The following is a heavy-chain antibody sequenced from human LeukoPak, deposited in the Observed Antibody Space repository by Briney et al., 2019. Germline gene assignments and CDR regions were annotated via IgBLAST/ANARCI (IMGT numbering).Heavy chain of an antibody. J-gene: IGHJ4*02. CDR1: GGSISSYY. Sequence: PSETLSLTCTVSGGSISSYYWSWIRQPPGKGLEWIGYIYYSGSTNYNPSLKSRVTISVDTSKNQFSLKLSSVTAADTAVYYCARYYYDSSGYYYYDYWGQGTLVTVSS. D-gene: IGHD3-22*01. CDR3: ARYYYDSSGYYYYDY. CDR2: IYYSGST. V-gene: IGHV4-59*01.